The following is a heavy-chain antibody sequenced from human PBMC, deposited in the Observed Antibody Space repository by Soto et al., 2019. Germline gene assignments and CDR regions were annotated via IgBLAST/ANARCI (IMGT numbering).Heavy chain of an antibody. CDR1: GGSISSYY. Sequence: SETLSLTCTVSGGSISSYYWSWIRQPPGKGLEWIGYIYYSGSTNYNPSLKSRVTISVDTSKNQFSLKLSSVTAADTAVYYCARVIGAEAVAGYYYYYYMDVWGKGTTVTVSS. J-gene: IGHJ6*03. V-gene: IGHV4-59*01. D-gene: IGHD6-19*01. CDR3: ARVIGAEAVAGYYYYYYMDV. CDR2: IYYSGST.